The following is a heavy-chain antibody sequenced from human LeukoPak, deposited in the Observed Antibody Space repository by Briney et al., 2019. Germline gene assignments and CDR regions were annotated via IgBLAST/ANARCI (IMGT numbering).Heavy chain of an antibody. V-gene: IGHV1-18*01. CDR1: GYTFTSYG. CDR2: ISAYNGNT. D-gene: IGHD3-10*01. CDR3: ARDSLVMVRGVIDYYYYYGMDV. Sequence: ASVKVSCKASGYTFTSYGISWVRQAPGQGLEWMGWISAYNGNTNYAQKLQGRVTMTTDTSTSTAYMELRSLRSDDTAVYYCARDSLVMVRGVIDYYYYYGMDVWGQGTTVTVSS. J-gene: IGHJ6*02.